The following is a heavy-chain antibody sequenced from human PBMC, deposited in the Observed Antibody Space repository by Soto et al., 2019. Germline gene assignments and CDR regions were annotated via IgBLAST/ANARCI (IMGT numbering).Heavy chain of an antibody. Sequence: GGSLRLSCAASGFTFSSYAMHWVRQAPGKGLEWVAVISYDGSNKYYADSVKGRFTISRDNSKNTLYLQMNSLRAEDTAVYYCARDVGYCSGGSCYRLSYGMDVWGQGTTVTVSS. CDR2: ISYDGSNK. CDR1: GFTFSSYA. CDR3: ARDVGYCSGGSCYRLSYGMDV. J-gene: IGHJ6*02. D-gene: IGHD2-15*01. V-gene: IGHV3-30-3*01.